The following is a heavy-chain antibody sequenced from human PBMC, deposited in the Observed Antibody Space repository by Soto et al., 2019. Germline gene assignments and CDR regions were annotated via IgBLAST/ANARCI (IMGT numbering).Heavy chain of an antibody. CDR1: GGSISSGDYY. J-gene: IGHJ4*02. CDR3: ARVSRGVIII. CDR2: IYYSGST. Sequence: SETLSLTCTVSGGSISSGDYYWSWIRQPPGKGLEWIGCIYYSGSTYYNPSLKSRVTISVDTSKNQFSLKLSSVTAADTAVYYCARVSRGVIIIWGQGTLVTVSS. D-gene: IGHD3-10*01. V-gene: IGHV4-30-4*01.